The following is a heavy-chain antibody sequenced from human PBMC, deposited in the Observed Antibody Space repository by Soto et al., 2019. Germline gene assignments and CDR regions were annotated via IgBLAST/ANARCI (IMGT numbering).Heavy chain of an antibody. Sequence: GGSLRLSCAASGFTFSSYAMSWVRQAPGKGLEWVSAISGSGGSTYYADSVKGRFTISRDNSKNTLYLQMNSLRAEDTAVYYCAKDRVLRFLEWPGASGYWGQGTLVTVSS. V-gene: IGHV3-23*01. D-gene: IGHD3-3*01. J-gene: IGHJ4*02. CDR1: GFTFSSYA. CDR3: AKDRVLRFLEWPGASGY. CDR2: ISGSGGST.